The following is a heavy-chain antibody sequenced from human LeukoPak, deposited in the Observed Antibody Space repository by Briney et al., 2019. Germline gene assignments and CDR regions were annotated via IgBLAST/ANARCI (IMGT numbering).Heavy chain of an antibody. Sequence: GGSLRLSCAASGFTFSSYSMNWVRQAPGKGLEWVSSISSSSSYIYYADSVKGRFTISRDNAKNSLYLQMNRLRAADTAVYYCARNLPAADYWGQGTLVTVSS. CDR3: ARNLPAADY. D-gene: IGHD2-2*01. CDR2: ISSSSSYI. J-gene: IGHJ4*02. V-gene: IGHV3-21*01. CDR1: GFTFSSYS.